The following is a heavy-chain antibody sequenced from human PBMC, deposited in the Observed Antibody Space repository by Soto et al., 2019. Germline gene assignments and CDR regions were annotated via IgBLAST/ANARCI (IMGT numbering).Heavy chain of an antibody. D-gene: IGHD5-18*01. CDR1: GFTFSIYR. CDR3: ASNADTSMVDRWFDP. V-gene: IGHV3-48*02. CDR2: INSNGGIK. J-gene: IGHJ5*02. Sequence: EVQLVESGGGLAQPGGSLRLSCGASGFTFSIYRMTWVRQAPGKGLEWVSYINSNGGIKNYEDSVKGRFTISRDNAKNSLYLQMNSLRDEDTAVYYCASNADTSMVDRWFDPWGQGTLVTVSS.